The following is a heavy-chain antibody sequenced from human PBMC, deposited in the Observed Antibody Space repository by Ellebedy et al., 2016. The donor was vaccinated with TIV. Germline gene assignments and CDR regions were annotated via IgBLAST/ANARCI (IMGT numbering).Heavy chain of an antibody. D-gene: IGHD6-19*01. V-gene: IGHV5-51*01. CDR3: ARYTGIAVAGIIDY. J-gene: IGHJ4*02. CDR1: GYSFSSYW. CDR2: IYPGDSDT. Sequence: GESLKISCKGSGYSFSSYWIAWVRQMPGKGLEWMGIIYPGDSDTRYSPSFQGQVTISADKSINTAYLQWSSLKASDTAMFYCARYTGIAVAGIIDYWGQGTLVTVSS.